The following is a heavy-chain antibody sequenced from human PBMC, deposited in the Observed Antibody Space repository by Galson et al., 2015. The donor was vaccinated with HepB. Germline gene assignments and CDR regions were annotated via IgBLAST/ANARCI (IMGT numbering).Heavy chain of an antibody. CDR1: GFTFRSYT. D-gene: IGHD3-3*01. CDR3: AKASDVTLFGVLIYYFDY. J-gene: IGHJ4*02. Sequence: SLRLSCAASGFTFRSYTMSWVRQAPGKGLEWVSVISGSGDRTYYADSVKGRFTISRDNSKNTLYLQMNSLRAEDTAVFYCAKASDVTLFGVLIYYFDYWGQGTLVTVSS. CDR2: ISGSGDRT. V-gene: IGHV3-23*01.